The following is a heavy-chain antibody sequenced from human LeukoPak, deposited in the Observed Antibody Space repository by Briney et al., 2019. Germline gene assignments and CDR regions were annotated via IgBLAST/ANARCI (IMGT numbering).Heavy chain of an antibody. D-gene: IGHD3-22*01. V-gene: IGHV3-53*01. CDR1: GFTVSINS. Sequence: PGGSLRLSCTVSGFTVSINSMSWVRQAPGKGLEWVSFIYSGGNTHYSDSVKGRFTISRDNSKNTLYLQMNSLRAEDTAVYYCASSGRRRRNYYDSSGPGAFDIWGQGTMVTVSS. CDR3: ASSGRRRRNYYDSSGPGAFDI. CDR2: IYSGGNT. J-gene: IGHJ3*02.